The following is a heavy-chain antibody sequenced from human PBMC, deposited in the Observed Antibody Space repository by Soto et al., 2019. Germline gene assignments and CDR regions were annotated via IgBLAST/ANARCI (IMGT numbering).Heavy chain of an antibody. J-gene: IGHJ6*02. CDR3: ARDGRKELWVEGLNAMDV. Sequence: QIQLVQSGPEAKKPGASVKDSCKASGYTFTTYGISWVRQAPGQGLEWMGWISGYNGQTNYAQKFRGRVTITTDTSTGTAYMEMRSLRSDDTATYYCARDGRKELWVEGLNAMDVWGQGTTVTVSS. CDR2: ISGYNGQT. CDR1: GYTFTTYG. D-gene: IGHD5-18*01. V-gene: IGHV1-18*01.